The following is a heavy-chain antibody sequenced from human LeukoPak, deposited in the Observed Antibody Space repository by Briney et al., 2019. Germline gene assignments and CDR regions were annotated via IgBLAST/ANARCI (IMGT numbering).Heavy chain of an antibody. CDR1: GFSFSSYG. J-gene: IGHJ4*02. CDR3: ARKLAL. Sequence: GGSLRLSCAASGFSFSSYGMNWVRQAPGQGLVWVSYIDPTGRSVYYADSVKGRFTVSRDNANHSVFLQMNSLRDDDTAVYFCARKLALWGQGTLVTVSS. CDR2: IDPTGRSV. V-gene: IGHV3-48*02.